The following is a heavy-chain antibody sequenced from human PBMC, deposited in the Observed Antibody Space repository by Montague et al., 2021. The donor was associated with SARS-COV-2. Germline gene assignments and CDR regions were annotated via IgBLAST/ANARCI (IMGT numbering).Heavy chain of an antibody. Sequence: TLSLTCTVSGDSISANFFYWTWVRQPAGKGLEWIGRIATSGSTTSKPSPKGRVSISLDKSKNQFSLNLTSVTAADAAIYYCAGTPAGMDVWGPGTTVTVSS. J-gene: IGHJ6*02. CDR3: AGTPAGMDV. CDR1: GDSISANFFY. CDR2: IATSGST. D-gene: IGHD2-15*01. V-gene: IGHV4-61*02.